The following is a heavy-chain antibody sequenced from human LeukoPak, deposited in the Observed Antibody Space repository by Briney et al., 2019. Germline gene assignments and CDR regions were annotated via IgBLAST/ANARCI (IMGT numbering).Heavy chain of an antibody. CDR3: ARGSDTAMVDYYYYGMDV. D-gene: IGHD5-18*01. Sequence: SETLSLTCTVSGGSISSSSYYWGWIRQPPGKGLEWIGSIYYSGSTYYNPSLKSRVTVSVDTSKNQFSLKLSSVTAADTAVYYCARGSDTAMVDYYYYGMDVWGQGTTVTVSS. CDR2: IYYSGST. CDR1: GGSISSSSYY. J-gene: IGHJ6*02. V-gene: IGHV4-39*01.